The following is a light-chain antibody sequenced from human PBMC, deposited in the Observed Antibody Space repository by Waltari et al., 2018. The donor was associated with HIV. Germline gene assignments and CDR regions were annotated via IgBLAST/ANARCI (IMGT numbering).Light chain of an antibody. CDR2: AAS. V-gene: IGKV3-15*01. J-gene: IGKJ2*01. Sequence: EVVMTQSPATLSVSPGERAALACRASQSVSRNLAWYQQKPGQPPRLLIYAASTRASGVPVRISGTGSGTEFTLTISSLQSEDFATYYCQQTNSFPYTFGQGTKLEIK. CDR1: QSVSRN. CDR3: QQTNSFPYT.